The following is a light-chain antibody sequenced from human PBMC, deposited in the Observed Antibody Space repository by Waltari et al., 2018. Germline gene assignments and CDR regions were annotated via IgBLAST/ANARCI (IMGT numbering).Light chain of an antibody. CDR1: SSDIGDYNY. Sequence: QSALTQPASVSGSPGQSITISCTGSSSDIGDYNYVSWYQQYPGQAPKLILFDVTDRPSGVSPRFSGAKSGHTASLTISGLQTEDEADYYCNSYTSTSTLVFGTGTKVTVL. J-gene: IGLJ1*01. V-gene: IGLV2-14*03. CDR3: NSYTSTSTLV. CDR2: DVT.